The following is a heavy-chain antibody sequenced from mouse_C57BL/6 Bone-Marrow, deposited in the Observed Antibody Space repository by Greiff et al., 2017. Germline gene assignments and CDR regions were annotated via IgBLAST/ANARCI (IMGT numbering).Heavy chain of an antibody. D-gene: IGHD1-1*01. V-gene: IGHV1-59*01. CDR3: AGNYYGSSPMDY. J-gene: IGHJ4*01. Sequence: QVQLKQPGAELVRPGTSVKLSCKASGYTFTSYWMHWVKQRPGQGLEWIGVIDPSDSYTNYNQKFKGKATLTVDTSSSTAYMQLRSLTSEDSAVYYCAGNYYGSSPMDYWGQGTSVTVSS. CDR2: IDPSDSYT. CDR1: GYTFTSYW.